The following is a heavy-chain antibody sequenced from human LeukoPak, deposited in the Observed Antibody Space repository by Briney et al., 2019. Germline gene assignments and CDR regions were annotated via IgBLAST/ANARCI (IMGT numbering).Heavy chain of an antibody. Sequence: GGSLRLSCAASGFTFSSFWMHWVRQAPGKGLVWVTRVNSDGSSTVYADSVKARFTISRDNAKNTLYLQMNSLRAEDTAVYYCARDWLGGGSDYWGQGTLVTVSS. CDR1: GFTFSSFW. CDR3: ARDWLGGGSDY. V-gene: IGHV3-74*01. CDR2: VNSDGSST. D-gene: IGHD3-10*01. J-gene: IGHJ4*02.